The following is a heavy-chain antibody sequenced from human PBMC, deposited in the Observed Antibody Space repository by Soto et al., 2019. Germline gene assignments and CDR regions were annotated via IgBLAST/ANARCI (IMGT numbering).Heavy chain of an antibody. V-gene: IGHV1-8*01. J-gene: IGHJ4*02. Sequence: QVXLVQSGAEVKXPGXSVKVSCKASGYTFTSYDINWVRQATGQGLEWMGWMNPNSGNTGYAQKFQGRITMTRNTSISTAYMELNSLRSEDTAVYYCAREKSYGYADYWGQGTLVTVSS. D-gene: IGHD5-18*01. CDR3: AREKSYGYADY. CDR1: GYTFTSYD. CDR2: MNPNSGNT.